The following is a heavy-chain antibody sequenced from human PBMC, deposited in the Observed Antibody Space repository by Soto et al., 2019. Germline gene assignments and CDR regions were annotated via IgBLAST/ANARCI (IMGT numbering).Heavy chain of an antibody. CDR3: ATTNDSSGWSRDY. D-gene: IGHD6-19*01. CDR1: GGSININYF. V-gene: IGHV4-39*01. J-gene: IGHJ4*02. Sequence: PSETLSLTCSASGGSININYFSGWIRQPPERGLEWIGSTYYGGNTYYNPSLESRVTISGDTSKNQFSLKLSSVTAADTAVYYCATTNDSSGWSRDYWGQGTLVTVSS. CDR2: TYYGGNT.